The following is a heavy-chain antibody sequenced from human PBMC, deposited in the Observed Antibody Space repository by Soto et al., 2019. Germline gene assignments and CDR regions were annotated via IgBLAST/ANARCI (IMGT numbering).Heavy chain of an antibody. J-gene: IGHJ6*02. CDR1: GGSISSGDYY. CDR2: IYYSGST. CDR3: ARGVDYGDFSVGLDYYYYGMDV. V-gene: IGHV4-30-4*01. D-gene: IGHD4-17*01. Sequence: QVQLQESGPGLVKPSQTLSLTCTVSGGSISSGDYYWSWIRQPPGKGLEWIGYIYYSGSTYYNPSLKSRVTISVDTSKNQFSLKLSSVTAAGTAVYYCARGVDYGDFSVGLDYYYYGMDVWGQGTTVTVSS.